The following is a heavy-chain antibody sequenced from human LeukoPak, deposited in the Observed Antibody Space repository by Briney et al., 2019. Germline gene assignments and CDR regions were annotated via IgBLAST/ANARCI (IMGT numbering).Heavy chain of an antibody. Sequence: ASVKVSCKASGYTFTSYDINWVRQATGQGLEWMGWMNPNSGNTGYAQKFQGRVTMTRNTSISTAYMELSSLRSEDTAVYYCARGPSGSYFGNYYYYYMDVWGKGTTVTISS. J-gene: IGHJ6*03. CDR1: GYTFTSYD. D-gene: IGHD1-26*01. V-gene: IGHV1-8*01. CDR2: MNPNSGNT. CDR3: ARGPSGSYFGNYYYYYMDV.